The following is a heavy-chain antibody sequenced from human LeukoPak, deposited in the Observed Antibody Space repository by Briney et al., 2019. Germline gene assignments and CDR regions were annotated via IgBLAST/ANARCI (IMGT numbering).Heavy chain of an antibody. Sequence: GGSLRLSCAASGFPFSSYSMNWVRQAPGEGLEWVSYISSSRTTSYADSVKGRFTISRDNAKNSLYLQMNSLRAEDAAVYYCARDPYSGNYGTYYYYYMDVWGKGTTVTISS. CDR2: ISSSRTT. V-gene: IGHV3-48*01. CDR3: ARDPYSGNYGTYYYYYMDV. J-gene: IGHJ6*03. D-gene: IGHD1-26*01. CDR1: GFPFSSYS.